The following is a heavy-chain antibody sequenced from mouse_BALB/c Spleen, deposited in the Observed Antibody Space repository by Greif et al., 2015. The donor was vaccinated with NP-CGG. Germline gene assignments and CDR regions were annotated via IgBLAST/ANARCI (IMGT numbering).Heavy chain of an antibody. V-gene: IGHV14-1*02. D-gene: IGHD2-2*01. CDR2: IDPENGNT. CDR1: GFNIKDYY. Sequence: VQLQQSGAELVRPGALVQLSCKASGFNIKDYYMHWVKQRPEQGPEWIGWIDPENGNTIYDPQFQGKASITADTSSNSANRQLSSLTSEDTACYYCAIFGYDDDDYWGQGTTLTVSS. J-gene: IGHJ2*01. CDR3: AIFGYDDDDY.